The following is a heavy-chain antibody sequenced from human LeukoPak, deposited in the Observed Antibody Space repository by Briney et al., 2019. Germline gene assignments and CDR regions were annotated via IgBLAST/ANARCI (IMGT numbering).Heavy chain of an antibody. Sequence: GGSLRLSCAASGFIFSSYAMSWVRQAPGKGLEWVSTISGSGFNTYYSDSVKGRFTISRDNSKNTLYLQINSLRAEDTAVYYCASTNYDYVWGSYRRFDNWGQGTLVTVSS. D-gene: IGHD3-16*02. J-gene: IGHJ4*02. CDR3: ASTNYDYVWGSYRRFDN. CDR2: ISGSGFNT. V-gene: IGHV3-23*01. CDR1: GFIFSSYA.